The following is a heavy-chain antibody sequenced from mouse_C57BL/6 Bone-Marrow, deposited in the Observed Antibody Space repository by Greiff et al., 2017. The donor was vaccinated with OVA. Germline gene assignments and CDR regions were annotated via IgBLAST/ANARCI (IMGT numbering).Heavy chain of an antibody. Sequence: EVKLLESGGGLVKPGASLKLSCAASGFTFSSYAMSWVRQTPEQRLEWVATISAGGSYTYYTDNVKGRFTISRDNATNNLYLQMSHLKSEDTAMYYCARNWYSYYFDYWGQGTTLTVSS. CDR3: ARNWYSYYFDY. J-gene: IGHJ2*01. V-gene: IGHV5-4*03. D-gene: IGHD4-1*01. CDR1: GFTFSSYA. CDR2: ISAGGSYT.